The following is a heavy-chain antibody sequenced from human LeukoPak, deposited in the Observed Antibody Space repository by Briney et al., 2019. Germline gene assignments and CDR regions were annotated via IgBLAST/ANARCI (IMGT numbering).Heavy chain of an antibody. Sequence: GGSLRLSCAASGFTFSSYAMHWVRQAPGKGLEWVAVISYDGSNKYYADSVKGRFTISRDNSKNTLYLQMNSLRAEDTAVYYCARGAYNWNDVWSYYYYYYMDVWGKGTTVTISS. J-gene: IGHJ6*03. CDR2: ISYDGSNK. V-gene: IGHV3-30*04. CDR3: ARGAYNWNDVWSYYYYYYMDV. CDR1: GFTFSSYA. D-gene: IGHD1-1*01.